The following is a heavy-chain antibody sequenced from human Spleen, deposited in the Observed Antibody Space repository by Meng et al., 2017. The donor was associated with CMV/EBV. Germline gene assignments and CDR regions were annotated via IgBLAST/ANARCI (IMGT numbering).Heavy chain of an antibody. J-gene: IGHJ4*02. CDR2: IKNRGSS. Sequence: YGGSFSGDYVSWIGQTPGKGLEWIGEIKNRGSSNYNPSLRSRVAISLDTSNKQVSLRLTSVTAADTAVYYCARESLHSGGYYAFDYWGQGALVTSPQ. CDR3: ARESLHSGGYYAFDY. CDR1: GGSFSGDY. V-gene: IGHV4-34*01. D-gene: IGHD3-22*01.